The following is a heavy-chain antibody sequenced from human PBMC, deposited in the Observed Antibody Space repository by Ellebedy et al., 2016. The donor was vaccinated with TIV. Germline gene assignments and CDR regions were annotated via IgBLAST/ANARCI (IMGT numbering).Heavy chain of an antibody. CDR2: FDPEDDET. Sequence: ASVKVSCKVSGYTLSELSMHWVRQAPGKGLEWMGGFDPEDDETIYAQKFQGRVTMTRDTSTSTVYMELTSLRSEDTAVYYCARGGSGTDWYFDLWGRGTLVTVSS. J-gene: IGHJ2*01. CDR3: ARGGSGTDWYFDL. D-gene: IGHD6-13*01. V-gene: IGHV1-24*01. CDR1: GYTLSELS.